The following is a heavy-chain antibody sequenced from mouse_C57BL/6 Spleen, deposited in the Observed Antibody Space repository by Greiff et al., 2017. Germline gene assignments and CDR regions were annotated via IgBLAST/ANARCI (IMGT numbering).Heavy chain of an antibody. D-gene: IGHD2-4*01. V-gene: IGHV1-69*01. CDR1: GYTFTSYW. CDR3: ARGGYDYPYWYFDV. J-gene: IGHJ1*03. CDR2: IDPSDSYT. Sequence: QVQLQQPGAELVMPGASVKLSCKASGYTFTSYWMHWVKQRPGQGLEWIGEIDPSDSYTNYNQKFKGKSTLTVDTSSSTAYMQLSSLTSEDSAVYYCARGGYDYPYWYFDVWGTGTTVTVSS.